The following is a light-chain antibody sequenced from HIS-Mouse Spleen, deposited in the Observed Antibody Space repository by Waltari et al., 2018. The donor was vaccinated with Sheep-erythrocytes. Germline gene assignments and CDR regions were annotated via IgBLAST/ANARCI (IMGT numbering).Light chain of an antibody. V-gene: IGLV2-11*01. CDR3: CSYAGSYTVV. Sequence: QSALTQPASVSGSPGQSITISCTGTSSDVGGYHYVSWYQQHPGKAPKLMIYDFSKRPSGVPDRFSGSKSGNTASLTISGLQAEDEADYYCCSYAGSYTVVFGGGTKLTVL. CDR2: DFS. J-gene: IGLJ2*01. CDR1: SSDVGGYHY.